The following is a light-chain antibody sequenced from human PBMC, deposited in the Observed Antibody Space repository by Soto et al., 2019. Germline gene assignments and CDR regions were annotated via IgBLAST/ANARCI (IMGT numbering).Light chain of an antibody. CDR1: QSVSSTF. CDR2: AAS. CDR3: QQRSNWPLT. V-gene: IGKV3-11*01. J-gene: IGKJ5*01. Sequence: EIVLTQSPGTLSLSPGEGATLSCRASQSVSSTFLAWYQQKPGQAPRLLIYAASNRATGIPARFSGSGSGTDFTLTISSLEPEDFAVYYCQQRSNWPLTFGQGTRLEIK.